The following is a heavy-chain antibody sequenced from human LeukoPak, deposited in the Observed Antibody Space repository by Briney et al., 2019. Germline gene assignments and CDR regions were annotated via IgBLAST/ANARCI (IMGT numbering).Heavy chain of an antibody. Sequence: NPSETPSLTCTVSGGSISSYYWSWIRQPAGKGLEWIGRIYTSGSTNYNPSLKSRVTMSVDTSKNQFSLKLSSVTAADTAVYYCARDYAGGYSYGPPEFDYWGQGTLVTVSS. CDR1: GGSISSYY. J-gene: IGHJ4*02. CDR3: ARDYAGGYSYGPPEFDY. CDR2: IYTSGST. D-gene: IGHD5-18*01. V-gene: IGHV4-4*07.